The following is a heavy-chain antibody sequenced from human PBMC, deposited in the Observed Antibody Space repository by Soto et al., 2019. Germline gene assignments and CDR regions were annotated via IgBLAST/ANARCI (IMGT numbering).Heavy chain of an antibody. J-gene: IGHJ4*02. Sequence: SATLSLTCTVSGGSISSGGYYWSWIRQHPGKGLEWIGYIYYSGSTYYNPSLKSRVTISVDTSKNQFSLKLSSVTAADTAVYYCARAHTRMTTVTTYFDYWGQGTLVTVSS. D-gene: IGHD4-17*01. CDR1: GGSISSGGYY. CDR3: ARAHTRMTTVTTYFDY. CDR2: IYYSGST. V-gene: IGHV4-31*03.